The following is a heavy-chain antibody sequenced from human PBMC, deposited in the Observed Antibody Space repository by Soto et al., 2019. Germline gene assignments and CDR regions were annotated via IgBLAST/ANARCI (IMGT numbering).Heavy chain of an antibody. CDR2: IYYSGNT. D-gene: IGHD1-26*01. CDR1: GGSISTINYF. J-gene: IGHJ4*02. CDR3: MRDAPSLSDASPIDS. Sequence: SETLSLTCTVSGGSISTINYFWGWARQPPGKGLEWIGTIYYSGNTYYNPSLKGRVTMSVDTSKNQFSLKLSSVTAADTAVYYCMRDAPSLSDASPIDSWGQGTLVTVSS. V-gene: IGHV4-39*02.